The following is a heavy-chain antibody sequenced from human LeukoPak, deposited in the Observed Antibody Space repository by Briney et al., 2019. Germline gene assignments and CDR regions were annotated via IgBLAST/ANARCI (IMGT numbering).Heavy chain of an antibody. V-gene: IGHV1-3*01. CDR3: AREPTYYDFWSGYHFMFDP. J-gene: IGHJ5*02. CDR1: GYTFTSYA. Sequence: ASVKVSCKASGYTFTSYAMHWVRQAPGQRLEWMGWINAGNDNTKYSQKFQGRVTITRDTSASTAYMELSSLRSEDTAVYYCAREPTYYDFWSGYHFMFDPWGQGTLVTVSS. CDR2: INAGNDNT. D-gene: IGHD3-3*01.